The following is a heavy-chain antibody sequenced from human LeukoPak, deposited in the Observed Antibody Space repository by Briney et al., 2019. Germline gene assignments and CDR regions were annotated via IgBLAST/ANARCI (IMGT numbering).Heavy chain of an antibody. CDR3: AREWRRQWPDPGYYYYMDV. D-gene: IGHD6-19*01. J-gene: IGHJ6*03. Sequence: PSETLSLTCAVSGGSISSSNWWSWVRQPPGKGLEWIGEIYDGGNTNYNPSLQSRVTISVDRSKNHFSLELTSVTAADTAVYYCAREWRRQWPDPGYYYYMDVWGKGTTVTISS. CDR1: GGSISSSNW. V-gene: IGHV4-4*02. CDR2: IYDGGNT.